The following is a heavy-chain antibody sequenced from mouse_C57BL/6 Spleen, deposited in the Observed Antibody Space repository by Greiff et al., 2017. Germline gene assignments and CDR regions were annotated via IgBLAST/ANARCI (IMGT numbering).Heavy chain of an antibody. D-gene: IGHD2-5*01. CDR1: GYTFTSYG. Sequence: QIQLQQSGAELARPGASVKLSCKASGYTFTSYGISWVKQRTGQGLEWIGEIYPRSGNTYYNEKFKGKVTLTADKSSSTAYMELRSLTSEDSAVYFCARQDYSNYDFDYWGQGTTLTVSS. J-gene: IGHJ2*01. CDR3: ARQDYSNYDFDY. CDR2: IYPRSGNT. V-gene: IGHV1-81*01.